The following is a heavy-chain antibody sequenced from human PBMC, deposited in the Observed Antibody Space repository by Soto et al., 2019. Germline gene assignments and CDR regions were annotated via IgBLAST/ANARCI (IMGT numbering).Heavy chain of an antibody. V-gene: IGHV1-18*04. D-gene: IGHD3-3*01. J-gene: IGHJ5*02. Sequence: GASVKVSCKASGYTFTSYGISWVRQAPGQGLEWMGWISAYNGNTNYAQKLQGRVTMTTDTSTSTAYMELRSLRSDDTAVYYCARRRSVFVVANWFDPWGQGTLVTVSS. CDR1: GYTFTSYG. CDR3: ARRRSVFVVANWFDP. CDR2: ISAYNGNT.